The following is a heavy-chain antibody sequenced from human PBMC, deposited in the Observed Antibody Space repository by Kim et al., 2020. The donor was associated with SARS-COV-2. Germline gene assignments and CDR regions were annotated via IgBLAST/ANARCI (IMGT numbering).Heavy chain of an antibody. Sequence: SETLSLTCAVYGGSFSGYYWSWIRQPPGKGLEWIGEINHSGSTNYNPSLKSRVTISVDTSKNLFSLKLSSVTAADTAVYYCARGTRQWLVRGPYYYYMDVWGRGTTVTVS. CDR1: GGSFSGYY. V-gene: IGHV4-34*01. CDR3: ARGTRQWLVRGPYYYYMDV. J-gene: IGHJ6*03. CDR2: INHSGST. D-gene: IGHD6-19*01.